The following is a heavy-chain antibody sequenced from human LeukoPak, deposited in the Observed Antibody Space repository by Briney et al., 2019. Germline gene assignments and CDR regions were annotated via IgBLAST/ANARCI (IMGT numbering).Heavy chain of an antibody. J-gene: IGHJ3*02. D-gene: IGHD2-2*01. CDR3: ANDIVVVPAAQMSDAFDI. V-gene: IGHV3-30*02. CDR1: GFTFSSYG. Sequence: RGSLRLSCAASGFTFSSYGMHWVRQAPGKGLEWVAFIRYDGSNKYYADSVKGRFTISRDNAKNSLYLQMNSLRAEDTAVYYCANDIVVVPAAQMSDAFDIWGQGTMVTVSS. CDR2: IRYDGSNK.